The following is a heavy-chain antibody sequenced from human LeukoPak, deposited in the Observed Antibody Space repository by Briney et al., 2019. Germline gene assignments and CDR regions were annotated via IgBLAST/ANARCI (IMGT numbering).Heavy chain of an antibody. J-gene: IGHJ4*02. D-gene: IGHD6-13*01. CDR2: ISYDGSNK. CDR3: ARESAAGQSFDY. CDR1: GFTFSSYA. Sequence: PGGSLRLSCAASGFTFSSYAMHWVRQAPGKGLEWVAVISYDGSNKYYADSVKGRFTISRDNSKNTLYLQMNSLRAEDTAVYYCARESAAGQSFDYWGQGTLVTVSS. V-gene: IGHV3-30-3*01.